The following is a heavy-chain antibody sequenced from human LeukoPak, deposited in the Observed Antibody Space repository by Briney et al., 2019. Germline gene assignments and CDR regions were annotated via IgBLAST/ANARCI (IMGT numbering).Heavy chain of an antibody. CDR2: ISSSGSTI. Sequence: GGSLRLSCAASGFTFSSFSMNWVRQAPGKGLEWVSYISSSGSTIYYADSVKGRFTISRDNAKNSLYLQMNSLRAEDTAVYYCARDQPPYYYDSSGYYLPHDAFDIWGQGTMVTVSS. CDR1: GFTFSSFS. V-gene: IGHV3-48*04. J-gene: IGHJ3*02. CDR3: ARDQPPYYYDSSGYYLPHDAFDI. D-gene: IGHD3-22*01.